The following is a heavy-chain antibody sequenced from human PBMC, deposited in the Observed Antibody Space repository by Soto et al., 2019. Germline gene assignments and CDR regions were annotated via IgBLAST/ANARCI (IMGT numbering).Heavy chain of an antibody. V-gene: IGHV3-53*01. Sequence: EVQLVESGGGLIQPGGSLRLSCAATGFTVSSKYMSWVRQAPGKGLEWVSVIYSGGSTYYADSVKGRFTISRDNSKNTLYLLMNSLRAEDTAVYYCARPYSGRSWLGYWGQGTLVTVSS. CDR2: IYSGGST. D-gene: IGHD1-26*01. CDR1: GFTVSSKY. J-gene: IGHJ4*02. CDR3: ARPYSGRSWLGY.